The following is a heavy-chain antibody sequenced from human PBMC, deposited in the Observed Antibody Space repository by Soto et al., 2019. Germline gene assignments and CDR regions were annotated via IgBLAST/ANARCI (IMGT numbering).Heavy chain of an antibody. CDR2: IYPGASET. V-gene: IGHV5-51*01. Sequence: GESLKISCKGSGYDFASYWIGWVRQMPGKGLDWVGIIYPGASETRYSPSFQGQVTISADKSITAAYLQWSSLKASDTAMYFCVRQGGEYYDSSGYYYHFWGQGTPVTVSS. J-gene: IGHJ4*02. D-gene: IGHD3-22*01. CDR3: VRQGGEYYDSSGYYYHF. CDR1: GYDFASYW.